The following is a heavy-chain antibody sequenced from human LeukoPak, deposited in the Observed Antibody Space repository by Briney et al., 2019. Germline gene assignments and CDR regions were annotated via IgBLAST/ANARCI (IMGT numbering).Heavy chain of an antibody. V-gene: IGHV3-30*18. CDR2: ISYDGSNK. CDR1: GFTFSSYG. CDR3: AKAGGGDFDC. J-gene: IGHJ4*02. D-gene: IGHD2-21*01. Sequence: PGRSLRLSCAASGFTFSSYGMHWVRQAPGKGLEWVAVISYDGSNKYYVDLVKGRFTISRDNSENTLYLQMNSLRPEDTAVYYCAKAGGGDFDCWGQGTLVTVSS.